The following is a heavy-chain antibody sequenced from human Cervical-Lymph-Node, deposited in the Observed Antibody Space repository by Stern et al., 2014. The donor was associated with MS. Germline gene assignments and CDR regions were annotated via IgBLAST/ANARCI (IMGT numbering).Heavy chain of an antibody. V-gene: IGHV3-30*03. D-gene: IGHD3-10*01. CDR3: VPGSGAFDY. Sequence: VQLVESGGGVVQPGTSLRLSCATSGFTFSRYAMHWVRQAPGKGLQWLAVISHDEKNENYADTVRGRFTISRDSSKKMLYLQMDSLTIDDTAVYYCVPGSGAFDYWGQGTLVIVSS. CDR2: ISHDEKNE. CDR1: GFTFSRYA. J-gene: IGHJ4*02.